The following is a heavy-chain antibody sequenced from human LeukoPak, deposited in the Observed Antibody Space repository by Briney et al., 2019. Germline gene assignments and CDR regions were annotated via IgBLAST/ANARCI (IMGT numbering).Heavy chain of an antibody. Sequence: PSETLSLTCTVSGGSVTGYHWSWIRQPPGKGLEWLGHIYFSGSSEYNPSLKSRVTIEVDTSKNQFSLSLSSVTAADTAVYYCARLSCSGGTCYDDYWGQGTLVTVSS. J-gene: IGHJ4*02. CDR3: ARLSCSGGTCYDDY. V-gene: IGHV4-59*08. CDR2: IYFSGSS. D-gene: IGHD2-15*01. CDR1: GGSVTGYH.